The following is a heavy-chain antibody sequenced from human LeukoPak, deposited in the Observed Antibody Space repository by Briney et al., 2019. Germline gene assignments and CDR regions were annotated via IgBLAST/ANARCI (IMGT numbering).Heavy chain of an antibody. D-gene: IGHD6-13*01. Sequence: KPGGSLRLSCAASGFTFSDYYMSWIRQAPGKGLEWVSYISSSGSTIYYADSVKGRFTISRDNAKNSLYLQMNSLRAEDTAVYYCARDPPPGAAAVTDLDYWGQGTLVTVSS. V-gene: IGHV3-11*01. CDR3: ARDPPPGAAAVTDLDY. CDR1: GFTFSDYY. CDR2: ISSSGSTI. J-gene: IGHJ4*02.